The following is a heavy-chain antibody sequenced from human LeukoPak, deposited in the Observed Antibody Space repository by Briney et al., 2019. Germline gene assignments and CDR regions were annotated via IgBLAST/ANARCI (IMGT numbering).Heavy chain of an antibody. D-gene: IGHD6-19*01. J-gene: IGHJ6*02. CDR3: ARVRGAVAGLYYGMDV. Sequence: PGGSLRLSCAASGFTVSSNYMSWVRQAPGKGLEWVSVIYSGGSTYYADSVKGRFTISRDNSKNTLYLQMNSLRAEDTAVYYCARVRGAVAGLYYGMDVWGQGTTVTVSS. CDR2: IYSGGST. V-gene: IGHV3-53*01. CDR1: GFTVSSNY.